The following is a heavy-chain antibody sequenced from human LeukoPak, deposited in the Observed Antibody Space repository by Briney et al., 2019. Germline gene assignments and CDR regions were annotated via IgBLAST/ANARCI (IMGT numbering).Heavy chain of an antibody. J-gene: IGHJ4*02. CDR3: AGERGEEYSSGWYKRNYFDN. V-gene: IGHV4-34*01. CDR2: INQSGST. D-gene: IGHD6-19*01. CDR1: DGSFSGYY. Sequence: SETLSLTCAVYDGSFSGYYWSWIRQPPGKGLEWIGEINQSGSTKYNPSLKSRVTISVDSSKKQFSLKLTSVTAADTAVYYCAGERGEEYSSGWYKRNYFDNWGQGIRVTVSS.